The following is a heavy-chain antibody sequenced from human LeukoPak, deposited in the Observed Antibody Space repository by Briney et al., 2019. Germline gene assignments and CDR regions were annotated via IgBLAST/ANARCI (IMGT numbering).Heavy chain of an antibody. CDR1: GGSFSGYY. D-gene: IGHD2/OR15-2a*01. CDR3: ARGFLRRWFDP. V-gene: IGHV4-34*01. J-gene: IGHJ5*02. Sequence: SETLSLTCAVYGGSFSGYYWSWIRQPPGKGLVWIGEINHSGSTNYNPSLKSRVTISVDTSKNQFSLKLSSVTAADTAVYYCARGFLRRWFDPWGQGTLVTVSS. CDR2: INHSGST.